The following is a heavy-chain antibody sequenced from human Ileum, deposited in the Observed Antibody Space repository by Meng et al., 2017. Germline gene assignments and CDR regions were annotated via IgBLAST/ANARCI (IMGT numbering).Heavy chain of an antibody. CDR3: ARERQTSGEDY. J-gene: IGHJ4*02. CDR1: GYTFTNYA. CDR2: INTDNGET. Sequence: QLQLVQSGAEVKKAGASVKVSCKASGYTFTNYAIQWVRQAPGQRLEWVGWINTDNGETTYSQNFQDRVTLNRDTSAGTVYMYLNSLISEDTAIYYCARERQTSGEDYWGQGTLVTGSS. V-gene: IGHV1-3*04. D-gene: IGHD2-15*01.